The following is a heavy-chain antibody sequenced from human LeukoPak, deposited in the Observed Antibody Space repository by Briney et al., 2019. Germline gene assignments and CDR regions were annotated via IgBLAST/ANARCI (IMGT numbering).Heavy chain of an antibody. CDR2: VNADGGNT. V-gene: IGHV3-23*01. CDR1: GFTFDNYR. J-gene: IGHJ4*02. Sequence: GGSLILSCAASGFTFDNYRMSWVRPAPGKGLEWVSTVNADGGNTYYADSVKGGFTISRDNSKSTLILQMNSLRVEDTALYYCTKRVKYGGTWDHFADWGQGTLVTVSS. D-gene: IGHD1-26*01. CDR3: TKRVKYGGTWDHFAD.